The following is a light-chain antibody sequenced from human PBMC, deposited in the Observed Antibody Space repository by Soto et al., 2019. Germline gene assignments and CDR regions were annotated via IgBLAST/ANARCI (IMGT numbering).Light chain of an antibody. Sequence: QSVLTQPASVSGSPGQSITISCTGTSSDVGGNKYVSWYQQYPGKVPKLLINKVTNRPSGVSYRFSGSKSGNTASLTISALLAEDEADYFCASSTSDSLYVFGTGTNLTVL. J-gene: IGLJ1*01. CDR1: SSDVGGNKY. V-gene: IGLV2-14*01. CDR3: ASSTSDSLYV. CDR2: KVT.